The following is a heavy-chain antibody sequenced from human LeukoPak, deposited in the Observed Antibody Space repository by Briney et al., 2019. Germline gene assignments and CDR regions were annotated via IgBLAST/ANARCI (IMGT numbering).Heavy chain of an antibody. CDR3: TRHGGDYYDSSGYYFGY. D-gene: IGHD3-22*01. CDR1: GFTFSSYS. CDR2: ISSSRTI. V-gene: IGHV3-48*01. Sequence: GGSLRLSCEASGFTFSSYSMNWVRQVAGKGLEWVSYISSSRTIYYADSVKGRFTISRDNAKNSLYLQMNSLRAEDTAVYYCTRHGGDYYDSSGYYFGYWGQGTLVTVSS. J-gene: IGHJ4*02.